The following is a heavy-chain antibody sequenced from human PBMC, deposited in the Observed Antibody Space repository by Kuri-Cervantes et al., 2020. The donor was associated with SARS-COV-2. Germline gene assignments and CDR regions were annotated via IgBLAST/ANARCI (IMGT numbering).Heavy chain of an antibody. D-gene: IGHD6-13*01. J-gene: IGHJ6*02. V-gene: IGHV4-39*07. CDR1: GASISSSTYY. CDR3: ASLPGIAAAGGYGMDV. CDR2: IYYSGSS. Sequence: SETLSLTCAVSGASISSSTYYWGWIRQPPGKGLEWIGSIYYSGSSYYNPSLKSRVTISVDTSKNQFSLKLSSVTAADTAVYYCASLPGIAAAGGYGMDVWGQGTTVTVSS.